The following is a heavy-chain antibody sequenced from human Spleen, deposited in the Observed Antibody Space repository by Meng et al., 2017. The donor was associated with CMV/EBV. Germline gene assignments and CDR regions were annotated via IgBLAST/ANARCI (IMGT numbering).Heavy chain of an antibody. D-gene: IGHD2-2*01. CDR3: ARFGVYCSSTTCYYYYGMDV. CDR1: GGSFSGYY. J-gene: IGHJ6*02. Sequence: GSLRLSCTVYGGSFSGYYWSWIRQPPGKGLEWVGEINHSGSTNYNPSLKSRVTISVDTSKNQFSLKLSSVTAADTAVYYCARFGVYCSSTTCYYYYGMDVWGQGTTVTVSS. V-gene: IGHV4-34*01. CDR2: INHSGST.